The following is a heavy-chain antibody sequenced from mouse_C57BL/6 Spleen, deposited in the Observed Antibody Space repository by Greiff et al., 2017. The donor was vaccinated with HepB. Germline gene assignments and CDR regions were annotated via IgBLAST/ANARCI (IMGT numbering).Heavy chain of an antibody. V-gene: IGHV5-17*01. CDR3: AREEYYGFYFDD. J-gene: IGHJ2*01. CDR1: GFTFSDYG. CDR2: ISSGSSTI. D-gene: IGHD2-2*01. Sequence: EVKLQESGGGLVKPGGSLKLSCAASGFTFSDYGMHWVRQAPEKGLEWVAYISSGSSTIYYADTVKGRYTISRDNAKNTLFLQMTSLRSENTAMYCCAREEYYGFYFDDWGQGTTLTVSS.